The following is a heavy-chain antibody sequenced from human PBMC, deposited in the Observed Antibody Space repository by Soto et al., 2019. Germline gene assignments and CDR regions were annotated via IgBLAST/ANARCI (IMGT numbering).Heavy chain of an antibody. D-gene: IGHD2-21*01. CDR3: AARGGDGYKNWGYYFDY. J-gene: IGHJ4*02. Sequence: QVQLVESGGGVVQPGRSLRLSCAASGFTFSSYAMHWVRQAPGKGLEWVAVISYDGSNKYYADSVKGRFTISRDNSKNXLYLQMNSLRAEDTAVYYCAARGGDGYKNWGYYFDYWGQGTLVTVSS. CDR2: ISYDGSNK. CDR1: GFTFSSYA. V-gene: IGHV3-30-3*01.